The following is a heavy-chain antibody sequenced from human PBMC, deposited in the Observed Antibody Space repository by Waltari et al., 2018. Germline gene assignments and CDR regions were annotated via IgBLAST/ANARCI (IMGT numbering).Heavy chain of an antibody. CDR1: GFTVTTNY. CDR3: ARGPRYCGTTSCYSPHY. D-gene: IGHD2-2*01. V-gene: IGHV3-66*01. CDR2: IYSGGSI. J-gene: IGHJ4*02. Sequence: EVQLVESGGGLVQPGWSLTLSCTASGFTVTTNYVSWVRQAPGKGLEWVAIIYSGGSIYYADSVKGRFRISRDNSKNTVYFQMDGLRVEDTAVYYCARGPRYCGTTSCYSPHYWGQGTLVTVSS.